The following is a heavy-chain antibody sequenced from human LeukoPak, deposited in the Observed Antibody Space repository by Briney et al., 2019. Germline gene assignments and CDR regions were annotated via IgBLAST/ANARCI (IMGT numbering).Heavy chain of an antibody. J-gene: IGHJ4*02. CDR2: IYHSGST. D-gene: IGHD3-16*01. CDR3: ARGAGGEYFDY. V-gene: IGHV4-38-2*01. CDR1: GYSISSGYY. Sequence: SETLSLTCAVSGYSISSGYYWGWIRQPPGKGLEWIGSIYHSGSTYYNPSLKSRVTISVDTSKNQFSLKLSSVTAADTAVYYCARGAGGEYFDYWGQGTLVTVSS.